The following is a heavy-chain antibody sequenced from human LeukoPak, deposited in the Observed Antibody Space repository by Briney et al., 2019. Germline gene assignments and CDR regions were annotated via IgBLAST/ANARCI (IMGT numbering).Heavy chain of an antibody. V-gene: IGHV3-23*01. CDR2: ISGSGGST. J-gene: IGHJ4*02. D-gene: IGHD5-18*01. CDR1: GFTFSSYA. Sequence: GGSLRLSCAASGFTFSSYAMSWVRQAPGKGLEWVSAISGSGGSTYYADSVKGRFTISRDNSKNTLYLQMNSLRAEDTAVYYRAKDSNTAMVLSNFDYWGQGTLVTVSS. CDR3: AKDSNTAMVLSNFDY.